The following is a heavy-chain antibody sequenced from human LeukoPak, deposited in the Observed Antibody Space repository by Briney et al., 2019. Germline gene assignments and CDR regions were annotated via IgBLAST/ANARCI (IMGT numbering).Heavy chain of an antibody. CDR2: IWYDGSNK. V-gene: IGHV3-33*08. J-gene: IGHJ4*02. Sequence: PGGSLRLSCAASGFTFSDYYMSWIRQAPGKGLEWVAVIWYDGSNKYYADSVKGRFTISRDNSKNTLYLQMNSLRAEDTAVYYCARDRVEYSGSYHPSGYWGQGTLVTVSS. CDR1: GFTFSDYY. D-gene: IGHD1-26*01. CDR3: ARDRVEYSGSYHPSGY.